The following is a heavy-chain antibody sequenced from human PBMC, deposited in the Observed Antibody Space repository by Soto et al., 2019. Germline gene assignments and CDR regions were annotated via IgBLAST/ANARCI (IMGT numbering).Heavy chain of an antibody. CDR3: ARLVGMYYDILTGPNFDY. D-gene: IGHD3-9*01. CDR2: IYPGDSDT. Sequence: GESPKISCKGSGYSFTSYWIGWVRQMPGKGLEWMGIIYPGDSDTRYSPSFQGQVTISADKSISTAYLQWSSLKASDTAMYYCARLVGMYYDILTGPNFDYWGQGTLVTVSS. V-gene: IGHV5-51*01. J-gene: IGHJ4*02. CDR1: GYSFTSYW.